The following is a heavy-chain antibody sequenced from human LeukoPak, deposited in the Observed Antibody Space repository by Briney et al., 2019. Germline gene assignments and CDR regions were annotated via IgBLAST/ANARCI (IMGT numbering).Heavy chain of an antibody. CDR1: GFTFRSYG. CDR2: IQFDGSNK. Sequence: GGSLRLSCAASGFTFRSYGVHWVRQAPGRGLEWVAFIQFDGSNKYYADSVKGRFTISRDNSKNTLYLQMNSLRAEDTAVYFCAKDSCSPTCLLDYWGQGTLVTVSS. CDR3: AKDSCSPTCLLDY. V-gene: IGHV3-30*02. D-gene: IGHD2-2*01. J-gene: IGHJ4*02.